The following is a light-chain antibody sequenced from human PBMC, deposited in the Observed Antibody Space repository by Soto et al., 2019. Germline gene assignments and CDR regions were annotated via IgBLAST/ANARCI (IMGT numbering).Light chain of an antibody. CDR3: QQYDNSPFT. CDR1: QTVYRKY. CDR2: DAT. Sequence: EIVLTQSPGTLSLSPGERATLSCRASQTVYRKYLAWYQQRPGQAPRLLIFDATSRATGTPDRFSGSGTGTDFTLTIISLEPEDFAVYYCQQYDNSPFTFGPGTKVDLK. J-gene: IGKJ3*01. V-gene: IGKV3-20*01.